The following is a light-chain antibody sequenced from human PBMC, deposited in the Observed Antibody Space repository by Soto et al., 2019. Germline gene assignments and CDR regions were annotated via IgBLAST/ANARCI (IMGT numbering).Light chain of an antibody. CDR1: ISDVGGYNY. CDR2: EVS. J-gene: IGLJ1*01. Sequence: QTVLTQPPSASGSPGPTVTISCTGTISDVGGYNYVSWYQQHPGKAPKLMIYEVSERPPGVPDRFSGSKSSNTASLTVSGLQAEDEADYYCSSYAGSNHFVFGTGTKVTVL. V-gene: IGLV2-8*01. CDR3: SSYAGSNHFV.